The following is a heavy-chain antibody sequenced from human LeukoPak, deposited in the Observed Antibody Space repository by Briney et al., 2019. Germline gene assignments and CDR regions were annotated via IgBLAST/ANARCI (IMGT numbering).Heavy chain of an antibody. V-gene: IGHV3-48*02. Sequence: GGSLRLSCAASGFTFSSYSMNWVRQAPGKGLEWISYISSNSSTIYYADSVKGRFTISRDNAKNSLYLQMNSLRDEDTAAYYCARDWGSNLYYFDYWGQGTLVTVSS. D-gene: IGHD2-15*01. CDR3: ARDWGSNLYYFDY. CDR2: ISSNSSTI. J-gene: IGHJ4*02. CDR1: GFTFSSYS.